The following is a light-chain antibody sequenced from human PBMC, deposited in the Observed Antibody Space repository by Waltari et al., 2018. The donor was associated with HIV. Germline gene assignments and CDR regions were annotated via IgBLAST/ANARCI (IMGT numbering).Light chain of an antibody. CDR3: SSYKRNNTVA. V-gene: IGLV2-14*01. CDR1: SNDVGGSNY. CDR2: DGS. Sequence: QSALTQPASVSGSPGQSITISCTGTSNDVGGSNYVSWYQQHQGKAPKVIIYDGSKRLSVVSARSSGSKSGNTASLTISGLQAEDEADYYCSSYKRNNTVAFGGGTKLTVL. J-gene: IGLJ2*01.